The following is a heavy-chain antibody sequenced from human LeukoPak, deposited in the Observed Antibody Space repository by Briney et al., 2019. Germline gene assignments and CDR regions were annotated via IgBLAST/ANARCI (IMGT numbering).Heavy chain of an antibody. CDR2: IMRWESYI. V-gene: IGHV3-21*01. CDR3: ARENDFWSGYPSDY. J-gene: IGHJ4*02. Sequence: SGGSLTLSCAAYGFTFSSYSMKWVRPAPGKGLEWVSYIMRWESYIHYADSVKDRFTLSRDNAQNSLYLQMNSLRAEDTAVYYCARENDFWSGYPSDYWGQGTPVTVSS. CDR1: GFTFSSYS. D-gene: IGHD3-3*01.